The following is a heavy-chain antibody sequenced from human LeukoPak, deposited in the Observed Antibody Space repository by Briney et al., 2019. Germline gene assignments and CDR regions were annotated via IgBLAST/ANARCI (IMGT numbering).Heavy chain of an antibody. D-gene: IGHD4-11*01. CDR3: ARGIAKTTLNAFDI. Sequence: GGSLRLSCAAPGFTFRSYWMSWVRQAPGKGLDGVANINQDGSEKYYVDSVKGRFTISRDNAKNSLYLQMNSLRAEDTAVYYCARGIAKTTLNAFDIWGQGTMVIVSS. CDR1: GFTFRSYW. CDR2: INQDGSEK. V-gene: IGHV3-7*01. J-gene: IGHJ3*02.